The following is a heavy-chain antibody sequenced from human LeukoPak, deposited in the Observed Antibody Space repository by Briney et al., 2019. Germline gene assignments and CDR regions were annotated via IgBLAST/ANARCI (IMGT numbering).Heavy chain of an antibody. J-gene: IGHJ4*02. V-gene: IGHV5-51*01. CDR3: ARPDSSSWHFDY. CDR1: GYSFTNYW. D-gene: IGHD6-13*01. Sequence: GESLKISCKASGYSFTNYWIGWVRQMPGKGLEWMGIIYPDDSDARHSPSFQDQVTISADKSISTAYLQWSSLKASDTAMYFCARPDSSSWHFDYWGQGTLVTVSS. CDR2: IYPDDSDA.